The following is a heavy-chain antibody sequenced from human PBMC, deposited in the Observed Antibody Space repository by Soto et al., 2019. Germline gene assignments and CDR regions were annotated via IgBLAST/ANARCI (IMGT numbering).Heavy chain of an antibody. CDR3: ARDWFRELYERWFDP. CDR1: GYTFTSYG. V-gene: IGHV1-18*01. Sequence: GSSVKVSCKASGYTFTSYGISWVRQAPGQGLEWMGWISAYNGNTNYAQKLQGRVTMTTDTSTSTAYMELRSLRSDDTAVYYCARDWFRELYERWFDPWGQGTLVTVSS. D-gene: IGHD3-10*01. J-gene: IGHJ5*02. CDR2: ISAYNGNT.